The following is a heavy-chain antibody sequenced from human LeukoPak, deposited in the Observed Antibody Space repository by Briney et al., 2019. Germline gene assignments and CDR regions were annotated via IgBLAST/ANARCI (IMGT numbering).Heavy chain of an antibody. CDR1: GFTFSSYS. V-gene: IGHV3-21*01. D-gene: IGHD4-17*01. CDR3: ARAGPTVTKYFDY. J-gene: IGHJ4*02. Sequence: GGSLRLSCAASGFTFSSYSMNWVRQAPGKGLEWVSSISSSSSYIYYADSVKGRFTISRDNAKNSLYLQMNSLRAEDTAVYYCARAGPTVTKYFDYWGQGTLVTVSS. CDR2: ISSSSSYI.